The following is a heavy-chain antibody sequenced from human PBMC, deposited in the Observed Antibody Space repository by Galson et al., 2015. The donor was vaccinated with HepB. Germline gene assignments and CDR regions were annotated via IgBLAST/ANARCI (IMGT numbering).Heavy chain of an antibody. V-gene: IGHV3-23*01. CDR2: ITGSGGST. CDR3: AKDSGRELRIPYYYGMDV. J-gene: IGHJ6*02. D-gene: IGHD3-10*01. CDR1: GFTFSSYA. Sequence: SLRLSCAASGFTFSSYAMSWVRQAPGKGLEWVSAITGSGGSTYYADSVKGRFTISRDNSKNTLYLQMNSLRAEDTAVYYCAKDSGRELRIPYYYGMDVWGQGTTVTVSS.